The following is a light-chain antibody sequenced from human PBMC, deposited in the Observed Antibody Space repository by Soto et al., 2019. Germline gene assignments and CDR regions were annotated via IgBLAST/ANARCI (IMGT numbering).Light chain of an antibody. CDR1: SSDVGDYNY. CDR2: DVS. V-gene: IGLV2-14*01. J-gene: IGLJ2*01. Sequence: QSVLTQPASVSGSPGQSITISCTGTSSDVGDYNYVSWYQQHPGKAPKVMIYDVSNRPSGVSNRFSGSKSGNTASLTISGLQAEDEANYYCSSYTRSSIVVFGGGTQLTVL. CDR3: SSYTRSSIVV.